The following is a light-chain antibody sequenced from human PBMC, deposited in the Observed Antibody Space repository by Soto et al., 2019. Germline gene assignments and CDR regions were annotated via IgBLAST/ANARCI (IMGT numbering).Light chain of an antibody. CDR1: SSDVGDYNY. V-gene: IGLV2-14*01. J-gene: IGLJ3*02. CDR3: CSYAGGIKWV. CDR2: EVS. Sequence: QSVLTQPASVSGSPGQSITISCTGTSSDVGDYNYVSWYQQHPGKAPKVMIYEVSHRPSGVSNRFSGSKSGNTASLTISGLQAEDEADYYCCSYAGGIKWVFGGGTQLTVL.